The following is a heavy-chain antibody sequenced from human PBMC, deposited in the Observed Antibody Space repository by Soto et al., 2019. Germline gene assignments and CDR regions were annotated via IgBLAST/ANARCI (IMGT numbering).Heavy chain of an antibody. CDR1: GGSISSGGYY. D-gene: IGHD3-3*01. V-gene: IGHV4-31*03. Sequence: PSETLSLTCTVSGGSISSGGYYWSWIRQHPGKGLEWIGYIYYSGSTYYNPSLKSRVTISVDTSKNQFSLKLSSVTAADTAVYYCAREGGRIFGVVYGMDVWGQGTTVTVSS. J-gene: IGHJ6*02. CDR3: AREGGRIFGVVYGMDV. CDR2: IYYSGST.